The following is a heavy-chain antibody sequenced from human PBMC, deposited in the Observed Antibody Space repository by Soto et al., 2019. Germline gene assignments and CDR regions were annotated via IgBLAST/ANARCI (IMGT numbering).Heavy chain of an antibody. V-gene: IGHV3-30*18. Sequence: QVQLVESGGGVVQPGRSLRLSCAASGFSFSSYGMHWVRQAPGKGLEWVAMISYDGTDEYYADSVKGRFTISRDNSKNAVYLQMNSLRAEDTGVYYCAKQESDWNAHFDYWGQGTLVTVSS. D-gene: IGHD1-1*01. J-gene: IGHJ4*02. CDR1: GFSFSSYG. CDR3: AKQESDWNAHFDY. CDR2: ISYDGTDE.